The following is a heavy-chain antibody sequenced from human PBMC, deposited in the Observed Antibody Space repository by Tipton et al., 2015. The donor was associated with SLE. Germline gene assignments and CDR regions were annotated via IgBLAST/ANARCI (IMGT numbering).Heavy chain of an antibody. J-gene: IGHJ5*02. CDR1: GGSIRSSGYH. CDR2: IYHGGSA. CDR3: ARGGTPAAGYKWFDP. V-gene: IGHV4-39*07. D-gene: IGHD6-13*01. Sequence: TLSLTCSVSGGSIRSSGYHWAWIRQPPGKGLECIGSIYHGGSAYYNPSLKSRVTISVDTSNNQLSLKLSSVTAADTAVYYCARGGTPAAGYKWFDPWGQGTLVTVPS.